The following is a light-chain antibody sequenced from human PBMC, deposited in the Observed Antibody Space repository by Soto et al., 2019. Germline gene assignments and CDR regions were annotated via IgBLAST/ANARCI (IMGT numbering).Light chain of an antibody. V-gene: IGLV2-14*01. Sequence: QSVLTQPASVSGSRGQSITISCTGTSSDVGGYNYVSWYQHHPGKAPKLLIYEVTNRPSGISSRFSGSKSGNTASLTVSGLQAEDEADYYYSSHSSTNTRVFGGGTQLTVL. CDR1: SSDVGGYNY. CDR2: EVT. CDR3: SSHSSTNTRV. J-gene: IGLJ3*02.